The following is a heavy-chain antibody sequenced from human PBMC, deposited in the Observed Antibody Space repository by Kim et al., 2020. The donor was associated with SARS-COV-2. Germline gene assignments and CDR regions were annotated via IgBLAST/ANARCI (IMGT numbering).Heavy chain of an antibody. V-gene: IGHV4-38-2*02. J-gene: IGHJ4*02. CDR1: GYSISSGYY. CDR3: AREGFVDWLYFFDA. CDR2: VYHSGGT. D-gene: IGHD3-9*01. Sequence: SETLSLTCTVSGYSISSGYYWGCVRHPPGKGLEGITSVYHSGGTYYNPSLQSRVTISVDTSKNQFSLNLRSLTAADTAVYYCAREGFVDWLYFFDAWGQGTLATVSS.